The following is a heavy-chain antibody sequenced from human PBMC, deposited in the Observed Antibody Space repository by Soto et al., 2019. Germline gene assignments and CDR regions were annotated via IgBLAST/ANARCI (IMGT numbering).Heavy chain of an antibody. CDR1: GGSISSNSYY. CDR3: ARHAAYDSVWGKSDGSDY. Sequence: QLQLQESGPGLVKPSETLSLACTVSGGSISSNSYYWDWIRQPPGKGLEWIGSMYYSGATYHNPSLQSRVTISVDTSKKQFSLRLSSVTAADTAVYYCARHAAYDSVWGKSDGSDYWGQGTLVTVSS. CDR2: MYYSGAT. D-gene: IGHD3-16*01. V-gene: IGHV4-39*01. J-gene: IGHJ4*02.